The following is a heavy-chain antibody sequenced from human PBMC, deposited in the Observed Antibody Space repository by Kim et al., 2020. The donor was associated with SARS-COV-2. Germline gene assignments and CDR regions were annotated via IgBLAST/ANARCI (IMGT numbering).Heavy chain of an antibody. V-gene: IGHV3-48*02. CDR2: ISSSSSTI. D-gene: IGHD3-3*01. J-gene: IGHJ4*02. CDR1: GFTFSSYS. Sequence: GGSLRLSCAASGFTFSSYSMNWVRQAPGKGLEWVSYISSSSSTIYYADSVKGRFTISRDNAKNSLYLQMNSLRDEDTAVYYCARDGENFWSGYYFSYWGQGTLVTVSS. CDR3: ARDGENFWSGYYFSY.